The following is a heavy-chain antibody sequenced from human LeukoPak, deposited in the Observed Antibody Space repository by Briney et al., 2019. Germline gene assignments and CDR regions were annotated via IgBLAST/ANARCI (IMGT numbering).Heavy chain of an antibody. CDR3: ARDQRGLLWFGELGLR. Sequence: PSETLSLTCTVSGYSISSGYYWGWIRQPPGKGLEWIGSIYHSGSTYYNPSLKSRVTISVDTSKNQFSLKLSSVTAADTAVYYCARDQRGLLWFGELGLRWGQGTLVTVSS. D-gene: IGHD3-10*01. J-gene: IGHJ4*02. V-gene: IGHV4-38-2*02. CDR2: IYHSGST. CDR1: GYSISSGYY.